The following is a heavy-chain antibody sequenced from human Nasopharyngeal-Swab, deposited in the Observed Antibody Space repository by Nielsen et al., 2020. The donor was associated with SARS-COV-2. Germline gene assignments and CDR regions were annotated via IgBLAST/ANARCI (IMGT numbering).Heavy chain of an antibody. D-gene: IGHD3-3*01. CDR3: ARDGLDYDFWSAYFMDV. Sequence: GGSLRLSCTASGFTFTNYNFNWVRQAPETGLEWVSSISSSSSYIYYADSVKGRFTISRDNAKNSLYLQMNSLRAEDTAVYYCARDGLDYDFWSAYFMDVWGQGTTVTVSS. CDR1: GFTFTNYN. CDR2: ISSSSSYI. V-gene: IGHV3-21*01. J-gene: IGHJ6*02.